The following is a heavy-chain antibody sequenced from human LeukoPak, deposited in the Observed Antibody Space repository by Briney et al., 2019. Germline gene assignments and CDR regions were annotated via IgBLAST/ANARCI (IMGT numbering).Heavy chain of an antibody. D-gene: IGHD6-13*01. CDR2: ISYDGSNK. Sequence: GGSPRLSCAASGFTFSSYAMHWVRQAPGKGLEWVAVISYDGSNKYYRDSVKGRFTISRDNSKNTLYLQLNSLRSEDMAVYYCARDSSSWYEPFTYFDYWGQGTLVTVSS. V-gene: IGHV3-30*04. CDR3: ARDSSSWYEPFTYFDY. CDR1: GFTFSSYA. J-gene: IGHJ4*02.